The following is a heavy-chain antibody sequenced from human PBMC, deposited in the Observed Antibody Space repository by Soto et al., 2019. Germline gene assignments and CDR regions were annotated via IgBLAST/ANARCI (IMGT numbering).Heavy chain of an antibody. CDR2: IYYSGST. Sequence: SETLSLTCTVSGGSISSYYWSWIRQPPGKGLEWIGYIYYSGSTNYNPSLKSRVTISVDTSKNQFSLKLSSVTAADTAVYYCARSNYDYIWGSYYYYMDVWGKGTTVTVSS. CDR1: GGSISSYY. V-gene: IGHV4-59*01. D-gene: IGHD3-16*01. CDR3: ARSNYDYIWGSYYYYMDV. J-gene: IGHJ6*03.